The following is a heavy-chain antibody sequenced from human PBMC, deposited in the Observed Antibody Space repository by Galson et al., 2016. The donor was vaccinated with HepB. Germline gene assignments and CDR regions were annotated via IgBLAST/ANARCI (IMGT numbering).Heavy chain of an antibody. D-gene: IGHD6-25*01. CDR1: GFTFTTYW. CDR2: INHDGSEK. Sequence: SLRLSCAASGFTFTTYWMIWVRQAPGKGLEWVANINHDGSEKYHVDSVKGRFTISRDNAKNSLFLQMNSLRVEDTAVYYCARSPSAAYWGQGTLVTVSS. CDR3: ARSPSAAY. V-gene: IGHV3-7*03. J-gene: IGHJ4*02.